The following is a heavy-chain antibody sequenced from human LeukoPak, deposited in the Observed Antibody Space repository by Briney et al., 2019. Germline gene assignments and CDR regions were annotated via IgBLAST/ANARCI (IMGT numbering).Heavy chain of an antibody. V-gene: IGHV3-30-3*01. CDR2: ISYDGSNK. Sequence: PGGSLRLSCAASGFTFSSYAMHWVRQAPGKGLEWVAVISYDGSNKYYADSVKGRFTISRDNSKNTLYLQTNSLRAEDTAVYYCARGIYSSSSRADYFDYWGQGALVTVSS. D-gene: IGHD6-6*01. CDR3: ARGIYSSSSRADYFDY. J-gene: IGHJ4*02. CDR1: GFTFSSYA.